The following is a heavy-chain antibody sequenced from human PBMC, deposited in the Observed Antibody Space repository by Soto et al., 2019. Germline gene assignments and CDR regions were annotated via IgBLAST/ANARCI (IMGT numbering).Heavy chain of an antibody. V-gene: IGHV3-23*01. D-gene: IGHD6-13*01. J-gene: IGHJ4*02. CDR3: ANRVGAAAGGGYFDY. Sequence: EVQLLESGGGLVQPGGSLRLSCAASGFTFSSYAMSWVRQAPGKGLEWVSAISGSGGSTYYADSVKGRFTISRDNAKNTLYLQMNSLRAEDTAVYYCANRVGAAAGGGYFDYWGQGTLVTVSS. CDR1: GFTFSSYA. CDR2: ISGSGGST.